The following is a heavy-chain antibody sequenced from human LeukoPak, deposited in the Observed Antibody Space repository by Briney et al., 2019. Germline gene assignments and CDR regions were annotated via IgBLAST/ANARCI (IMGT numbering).Heavy chain of an antibody. CDR2: INHSGST. CDR3: AREPKSGPPPD. CDR1: GGSFSGYY. J-gene: IGHJ4*02. V-gene: IGHV4-34*01. D-gene: IGHD3-3*01. Sequence: SETLSLPCAVYGGSFSGYYWSWIRPPPGKGLEWIGEINHSGSTNYNPSLKSRVTISVDTSKNQFSLKVSSVTAADTAVYYCAREPKSGPPPDWGQGTLVTVSS.